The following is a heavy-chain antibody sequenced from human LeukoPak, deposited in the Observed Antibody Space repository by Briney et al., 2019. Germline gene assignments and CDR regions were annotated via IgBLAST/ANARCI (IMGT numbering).Heavy chain of an antibody. D-gene: IGHD4-17*01. J-gene: IGHJ1*01. Sequence: SETLSLTCTVSGDSVSSGNYYLSWIRQPPGKGLDWITYMPPSGTTKYNPSLKSRVTTSVDTSRTQFSLRLSSVTAADTAVYYCARDTGHGDLQHWGQGTLVTVSS. CDR1: GDSVSSGNYY. V-gene: IGHV4-61*01. CDR2: MPPSGTT. CDR3: ARDTGHGDLQH.